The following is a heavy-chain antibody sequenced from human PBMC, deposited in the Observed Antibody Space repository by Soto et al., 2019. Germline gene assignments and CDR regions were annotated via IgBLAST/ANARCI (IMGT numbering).Heavy chain of an antibody. V-gene: IGHV6-1*01. CDR1: GDTVSSNSAA. Sequence: SQTLSLTCAISGDTVSSNSAAWNWARQSPSRGLEWLGRTYYRSKWYNDYAVSVKSRITVNPDTSKNQFSLQLNSVTPEDSAVYFCARASLAGTYWFGMPHSWGQGTLVTV. CDR2: TYYRSKWYN. D-gene: IGHD3-10*01. J-gene: IGHJ4*02. CDR3: ARASLAGTYWFGMPHS.